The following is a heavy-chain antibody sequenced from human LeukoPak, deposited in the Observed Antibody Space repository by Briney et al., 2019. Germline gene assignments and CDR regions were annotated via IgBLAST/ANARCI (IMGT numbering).Heavy chain of an antibody. V-gene: IGHV3-30*18. Sequence: GRSLRLSCAASGFTFSSYGMHWVRQAPGKGLEWVAVISYDGSNKYYADSVKGRFTISRDNSKNTLYLQMNSLRVEDTAVYYCAKDWEQLDYWGQGTLVTVSS. J-gene: IGHJ4*02. CDR2: ISYDGSNK. CDR3: AKDWEQLDY. CDR1: GFTFSSYG. D-gene: IGHD1-26*01.